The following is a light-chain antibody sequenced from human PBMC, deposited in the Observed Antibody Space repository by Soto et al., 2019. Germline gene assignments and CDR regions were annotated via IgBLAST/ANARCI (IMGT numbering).Light chain of an antibody. CDR2: AAS. Sequence: AIQMTQSPSSLSASVGDRVTITCRASQGIRNNLGWSQQKPGKAPKLLIYAASSLQSGVPSRFSGSGSGTDFTLTISSLQPEDWASYYCLQDYNHPWTFGEGTKVELK. CDR3: LQDYNHPWT. V-gene: IGKV1-6*01. CDR1: QGIRNN. J-gene: IGKJ1*01.